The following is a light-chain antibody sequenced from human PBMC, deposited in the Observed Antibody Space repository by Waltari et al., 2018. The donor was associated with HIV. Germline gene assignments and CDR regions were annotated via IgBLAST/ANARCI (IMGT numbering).Light chain of an antibody. CDR2: DNQ. CDR3: GTWDTSLNAGV. Sequence: QPALTQPPAVSAAPGQKVTISCSGTTPNIGNNFVCWYQKLPGTAPKLLIFDNQKRPSGVSDRFSASKSATSATLDITGLHTGDEAEYYCGTWDTSLNAGVFGGGTKVSVL. CDR1: TPNIGNNF. J-gene: IGLJ2*01. V-gene: IGLV1-51*01.